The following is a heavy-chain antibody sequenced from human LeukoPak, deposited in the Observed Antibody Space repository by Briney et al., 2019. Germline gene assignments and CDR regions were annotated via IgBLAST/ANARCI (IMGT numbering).Heavy chain of an antibody. D-gene: IGHD5-12*01. CDR1: GFTFTRYS. J-gene: IGHJ4*02. V-gene: IGHV3-48*04. CDR2: ISSSSSTI. Sequence: GGSLRLSCAASGFTFTRYSMNWVRQAPGKGLEWVSYISSSSSTIHYADSVKGRFTISRDNAKNTLYLQMSSLRAEDTAVYYCAKGGATICDNWGQGTLVTVSS. CDR3: AKGGATICDN.